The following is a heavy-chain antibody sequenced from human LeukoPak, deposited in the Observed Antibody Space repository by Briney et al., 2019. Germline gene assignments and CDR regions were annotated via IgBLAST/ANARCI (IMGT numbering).Heavy chain of an antibody. J-gene: IGHJ5*02. D-gene: IGHD6-13*01. CDR1: GFTFSTHW. Sequence: SGGSLRLSCVASGFTFSTHWMSWVRQVPGKGLEWVSYISAVDSTTYYADSVKGRFTISRDNAKNSLYLQMNSLRVEDTAVYHCARGLASSNWPHWFDPWGQGTLVSVSS. CDR3: ARGLASSNWPHWFDP. CDR2: ISAVDSTT. V-gene: IGHV3-48*03.